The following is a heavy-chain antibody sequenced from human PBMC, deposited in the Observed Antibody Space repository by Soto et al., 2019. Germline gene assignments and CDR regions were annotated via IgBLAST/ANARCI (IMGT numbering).Heavy chain of an antibody. CDR2: IKSKSDGGTT. Sequence: GGSLRLSCAASGFTFSNAWMSWVRQAPGKGLEWVGRIKSKSDGGTTDYAAPVKGRVAISRDDSSNTLYLQMNSLKTEDTAVYYCTTEHAVFGVVIVPVDYWGQGTLVTVSS. J-gene: IGHJ4*02. D-gene: IGHD3-3*01. CDR3: TTEHAVFGVVIVPVDY. CDR1: GFTFSNAW. V-gene: IGHV3-15*01.